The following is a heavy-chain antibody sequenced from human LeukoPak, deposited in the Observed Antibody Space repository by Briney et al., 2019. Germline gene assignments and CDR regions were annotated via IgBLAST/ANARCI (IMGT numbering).Heavy chain of an antibody. Sequence: PSETLSLTCTVSGGSISSGSYYWSSIRQPAGKGLERIGRIYTSGSTNYNPSLKSRVTISVDTSKNQFSLKLSSVTAADTAVYYCARDRGYGDSIDYWGQGTLVTVSS. CDR3: ARDRGYGDSIDY. V-gene: IGHV4-61*02. D-gene: IGHD4-17*01. CDR2: IYTSGST. J-gene: IGHJ4*02. CDR1: GGSISSGSYY.